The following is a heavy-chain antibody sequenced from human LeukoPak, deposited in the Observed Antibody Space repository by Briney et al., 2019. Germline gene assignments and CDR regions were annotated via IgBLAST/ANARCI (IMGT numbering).Heavy chain of an antibody. CDR3: ARAPPYYYGSGSYPLDY. J-gene: IGHJ4*02. D-gene: IGHD3-10*01. Sequence: PGGSLRLSCAASGCTFSSYEMNWVRQAPGKGLEWVSYISSSGSTIYYADSVKGRFTISRDNAKNSLYLQMNSLRAEDTAVYYCARAPPYYYGSGSYPLDYWGQGTLVTVSS. CDR2: ISSSGSTI. CDR1: GCTFSSYE. V-gene: IGHV3-48*03.